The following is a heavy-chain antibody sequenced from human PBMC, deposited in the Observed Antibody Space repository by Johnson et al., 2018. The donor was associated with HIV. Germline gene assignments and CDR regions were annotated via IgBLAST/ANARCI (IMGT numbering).Heavy chain of an antibody. Sequence: VQLVESGGGLVQPGGSLRLSCAASGFTFDDYGMSWVRQAPGKGLEWVSGMNWNGDSTGYGDFVKGRFTISRDNAKNARYLQMNSLRAEDTALYYCARVDPREFHGYGGDGFDIWGQGTMVTVAS. J-gene: IGHJ3*02. V-gene: IGHV3-20*04. CDR3: ARVDPREFHGYGGDGFDI. D-gene: IGHD3-16*01. CDR2: MNWNGDST. CDR1: GFTFDDYG.